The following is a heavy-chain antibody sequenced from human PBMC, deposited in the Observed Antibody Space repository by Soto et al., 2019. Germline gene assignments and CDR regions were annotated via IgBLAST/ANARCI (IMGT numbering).Heavy chain of an antibody. CDR3: AHINVYYYYYGMDV. J-gene: IGHJ6*02. CDR1: GFSLSTSGVG. CDR2: IYWNDDK. V-gene: IGHV2-5*01. Sequence: SGPTLVNPTQTLTLTCTFSGFSLSTSGVGVGWIRQPPGKALEWLARIYWNDDKRYSPSLKSRLTITKDTSKNQVVLTMTNMDPVDTASYYCAHINVYYYYYGMDVWGQGTTVTVSS. D-gene: IGHD2-8*01.